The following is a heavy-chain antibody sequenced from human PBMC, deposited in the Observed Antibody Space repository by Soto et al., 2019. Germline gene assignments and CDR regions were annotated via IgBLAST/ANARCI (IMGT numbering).Heavy chain of an antibody. J-gene: IGHJ6*02. Sequence: GGSLRLSCAASGFTFSSYGMHWVRQAPGKGLEWVAVIWYDGSNKYYADSVKGRFTISRDNSKNTLYLQMNSLRAEDTAVYYCARDGSIPLGYYYGMDVWGQGTTVTVSS. V-gene: IGHV3-33*01. D-gene: IGHD2-2*02. CDR2: IWYDGSNK. CDR1: GFTFSSYG. CDR3: ARDGSIPLGYYYGMDV.